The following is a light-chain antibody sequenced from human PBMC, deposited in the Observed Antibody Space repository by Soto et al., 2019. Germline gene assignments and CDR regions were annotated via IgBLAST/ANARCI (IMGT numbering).Light chain of an antibody. CDR1: QSVSSSY. Sequence: EIVLTQSPGTLSLSPGERATLSCRASQSVSSSYLAWYQQKPGQAPRLLIYAASSLQSGVPSRFSGSGYGTDFTLTISSLQPEDSATYYCQQADSFPLTFGGGTKVEI. J-gene: IGKJ4*01. CDR3: QQADSFPLT. V-gene: IGKV3-20*01. CDR2: AAS.